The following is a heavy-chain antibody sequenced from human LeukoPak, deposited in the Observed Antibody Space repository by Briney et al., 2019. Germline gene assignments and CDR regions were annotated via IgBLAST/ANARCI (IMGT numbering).Heavy chain of an antibody. J-gene: IGHJ4*02. CDR3: AKVGYSSGWYGEYYFDY. V-gene: IGHV3-23*01. CDR2: ISGSGGST. CDR1: GFTFSSYA. D-gene: IGHD6-19*01. Sequence: GGSLRLSCAASGFTFSSYAMSWVRQAPGKGLEWVSAISGSGGSTYYADSVKGRFTTSRDNSKNTLYLQMNSLRAEDTAVYYCAKVGYSSGWYGEYYFDYWGQGTLVTVSS.